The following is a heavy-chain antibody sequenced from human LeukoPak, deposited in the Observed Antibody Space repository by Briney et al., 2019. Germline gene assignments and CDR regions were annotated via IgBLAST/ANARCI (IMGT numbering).Heavy chain of an antibody. CDR3: ARSTSSGSYGYYVYPMKV. CDR1: GGSISSYY. J-gene: IGHJ6*02. D-gene: IGHD1-26*01. V-gene: IGHV4-4*07. Sequence: SETLSLTCTVSGGSISSYYWSWIRQPAGKGLEWIGRIYSSGDTNYNPTLKSRVTISVDTSNNQFSLQLNSVTAADTAVYFCARSTSSGSYGYYVYPMKVWGQGTTVTVPS. CDR2: IYSSGDT.